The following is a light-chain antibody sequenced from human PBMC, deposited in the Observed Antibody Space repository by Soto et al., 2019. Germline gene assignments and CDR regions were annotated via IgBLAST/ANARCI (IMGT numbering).Light chain of an antibody. CDR2: GAS. Sequence: EIVLTQSPATLSLSPGERATLSCRASPSVTNYLAWYQQKPGQAPRLVIYGASNRATGIPARFSGSGSGTDFTLTISSLEPEDFAVDYCQQRNIWPPVTFGQGTRLEL. J-gene: IGKJ5*01. V-gene: IGKV3-11*01. CDR1: PSVTNY. CDR3: QQRNIWPPVT.